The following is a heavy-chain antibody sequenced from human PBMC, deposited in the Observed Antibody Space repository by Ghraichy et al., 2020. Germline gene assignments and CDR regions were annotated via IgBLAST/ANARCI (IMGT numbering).Heavy chain of an antibody. CDR1: GGSISSGGYS. CDR3: ARGAHDYGDYVFPFDY. D-gene: IGHD4-17*01. Sequence: SETLSLTCAVSGGSISSGGYSWSWIRQPPGKGLEWIGYIYHSGSTYYNPSLKSRVTISVDRSKNQFFLKLSSVTAADTAVYYCARGAHDYGDYVFPFDYWGQGTLVTVSS. CDR2: IYHSGST. J-gene: IGHJ4*02. V-gene: IGHV4-30-2*01.